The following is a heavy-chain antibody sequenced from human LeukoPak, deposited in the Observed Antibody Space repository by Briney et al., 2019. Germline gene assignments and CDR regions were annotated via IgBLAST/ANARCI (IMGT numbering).Heavy chain of an antibody. CDR2: ISYSGST. V-gene: IGHV4-59*08. CDR1: GGSISSYY. CDR3: ARRNYYDSSFDI. Sequence: SETLSLTCTVSGGSISSYYWSWIRQPPGKGLEWIACISYSGSTKYNPSLKSRVTISVDTSKNQFSLKLSSVTAADTAVYYCARRNYYDSSFDIWGQGTMVTVSS. J-gene: IGHJ3*02. D-gene: IGHD3-22*01.